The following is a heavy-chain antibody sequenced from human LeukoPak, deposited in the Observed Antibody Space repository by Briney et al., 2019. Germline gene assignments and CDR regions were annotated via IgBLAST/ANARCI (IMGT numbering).Heavy chain of an antibody. V-gene: IGHV3-53*01. J-gene: IGHJ4*02. D-gene: IGHD1-26*01. CDR2: IYSGGST. CDR1: GFTVSSNY. CDR3: ARVVRSGSYSIYFDY. Sequence: AGGSLRLSCAASGFTVSSNYMSWVRKAPGKGLEWVSVIYSGGSTYYADSVKGRFTISRDNSKNTLYLQMNSLRAEDTAVYYCARVVRSGSYSIYFDYWGQGTLVTVSS.